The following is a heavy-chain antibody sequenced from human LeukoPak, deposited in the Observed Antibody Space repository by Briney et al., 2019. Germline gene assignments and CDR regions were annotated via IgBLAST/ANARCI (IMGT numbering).Heavy chain of an antibody. Sequence: GGSLRLSCAASGFTFSNYAMSWVRQAPGKGLEWVSGISGSGSSEYYADAVKGRFTISRENSKSTLYLQMNNLRVEDTAVYYCAKSAVTSGWYRFDYWGQGTLVTVSS. CDR3: AKSAVTSGWYRFDY. D-gene: IGHD6-13*01. V-gene: IGHV3-23*01. CDR1: GFTFSNYA. CDR2: ISGSGSSE. J-gene: IGHJ4*02.